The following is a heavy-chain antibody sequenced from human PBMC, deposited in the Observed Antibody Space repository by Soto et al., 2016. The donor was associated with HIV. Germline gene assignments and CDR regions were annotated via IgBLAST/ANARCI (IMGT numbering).Heavy chain of an antibody. J-gene: IGHJ4*02. V-gene: IGHV3-74*01. CDR2: INEDGSTT. CDR1: GFSSSNYW. CDR3: SRDTFGPYDY. Sequence: EVQLVESGGGLVQPGGSLRFSCAASGFSSSNYWMHWVRQVPGKGLVWVSRINEDGSTTTYADSVRGRFTIFRDNAKNTLYLQMNNLRVEDTAIYYYSRDTFGPYDYWGQGTLVTVSS. D-gene: IGHD3-16*01.